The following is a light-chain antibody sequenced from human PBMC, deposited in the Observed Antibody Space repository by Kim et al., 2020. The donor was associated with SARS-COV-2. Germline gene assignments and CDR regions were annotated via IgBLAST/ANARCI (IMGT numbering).Light chain of an antibody. J-gene: IGKJ1*01. CDR2: VAS. CDR3: MQTLQIPWT. V-gene: IGKV2-28*01. Sequence: DIVMTQSPVSLAVTPGEPASISCRSSESLLHSNGYTYLDWYLQKPGQSPQLLIYVASLRASGVPDRFTGSASHRDFTLTISRVEAEDVGLYFCMQTLQIPWTFGQGTKVDIK. CDR1: ESLLHSNGYTY.